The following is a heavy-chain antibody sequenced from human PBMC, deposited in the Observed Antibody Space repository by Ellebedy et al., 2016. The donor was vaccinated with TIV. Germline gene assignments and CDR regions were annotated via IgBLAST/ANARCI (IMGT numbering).Heavy chain of an antibody. D-gene: IGHD6-13*01. CDR1: GYTFTSYY. J-gene: IGHJ5*02. Sequence: AASVKVSCKASGYTFTSYYMHWVRQPPGQSFEWMGWIYPANGDTKYSQQFQGRVTMTRDTSIRTAYMELSGLKYDDTAVYYCARGPSSSWSRGWFDPWGQGTLVTVSS. CDR3: ARGPSSSWSRGWFDP. V-gene: IGHV1-2*02. CDR2: IYPANGDT.